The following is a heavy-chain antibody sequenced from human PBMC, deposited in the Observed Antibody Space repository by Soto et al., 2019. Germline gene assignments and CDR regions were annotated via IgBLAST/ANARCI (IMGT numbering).Heavy chain of an antibody. CDR2: YYLDGGT. CDR3: ARDSVYFDS. J-gene: IGHJ4*02. V-gene: IGHV4-38-2*01. CDR1: GHSIISTEN. D-gene: IGHD3-10*01. Sequence: PXETLSLKCAVAGHSIISTENWGWIRQPPGKGLEWIGSYYLDGGTSYNPSLKSRVTISADTSKNQFSLKLTSVTAADTAVYYCARDSVYFDSWGRGTLVTVSS.